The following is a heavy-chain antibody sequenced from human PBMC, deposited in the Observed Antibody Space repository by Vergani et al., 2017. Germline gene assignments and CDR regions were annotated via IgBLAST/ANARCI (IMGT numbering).Heavy chain of an antibody. J-gene: IGHJ4*02. D-gene: IGHD6-13*01. CDR2: ISWNSGSI. V-gene: IGHV3-9*01. CDR3: AKDRRMVPTGYYFDY. CDR1: VFTFDDYA. Sequence: EVQLVESGGGLVQPGRSLRLSCAASVFTFDDYAMHWVRQAPGKGLEWVSGISWNSGSIGYADSVKGRFTISRDNAKNSLYLQMNSLRAEDTALYYCAKDRRMVPTGYYFDYWGQGTLVTVSS.